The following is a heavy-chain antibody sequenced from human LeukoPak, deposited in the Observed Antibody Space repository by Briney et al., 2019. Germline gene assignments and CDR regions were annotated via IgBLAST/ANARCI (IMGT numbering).Heavy chain of an antibody. Sequence: GGSLRLSCVASGFTFSSYAIHWVRQAPGKGLEWVALISDDGNNENYADSVKGRVTISRDNSKNTLYLQMNSLRAEDTAVYYCARGSTRWIQTWSFDYWGQGTLVTVSP. J-gene: IGHJ4*02. CDR1: GFTFSSYA. V-gene: IGHV3-30-3*01. D-gene: IGHD5-18*01. CDR2: ISDDGNNE. CDR3: ARGSTRWIQTWSFDY.